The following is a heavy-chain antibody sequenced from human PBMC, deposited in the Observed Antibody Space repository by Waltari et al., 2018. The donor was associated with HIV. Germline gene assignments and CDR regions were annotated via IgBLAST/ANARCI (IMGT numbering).Heavy chain of an antibody. CDR1: AFDASSCG. Sequence: QVQLVESGGAVVQSGGSLSPSCGVSAFDASSCGLHWVRQAPGKGLEWVGVMSYDGKTYFSDDVKGRFTMSRDTSKNTMFLQMDRLKIDDRAVYYCARDLNMLYHGSGFDYWGPGTPVTV. V-gene: IGHV3-30*03. CDR2: MSYDGKT. J-gene: IGHJ4*02. D-gene: IGHD3-10*01. CDR3: ARDLNMLYHGSGFDY.